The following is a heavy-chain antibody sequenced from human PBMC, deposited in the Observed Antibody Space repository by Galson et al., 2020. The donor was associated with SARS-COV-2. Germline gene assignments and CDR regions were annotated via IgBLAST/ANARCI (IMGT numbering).Heavy chain of an antibody. D-gene: IGHD3-10*01. Sequence: GGSLRLSCAASGFSVSRNYMYWVRQAPGKGLEWVSSFYAGGGTNYAESVKGRFTISRDNYKNTLSLQMNRLRAEDTAVYYCARCFGPGNMVGLYYFDYWGQGTQVTVSS. J-gene: IGHJ4*02. CDR1: GFSVSRNY. V-gene: IGHV3-53*01. CDR2: FYAGGGT. CDR3: ARCFGPGNMVGLYYFDY.